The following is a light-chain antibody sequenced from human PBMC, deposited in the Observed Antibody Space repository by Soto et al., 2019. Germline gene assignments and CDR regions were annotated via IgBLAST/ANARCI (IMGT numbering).Light chain of an antibody. Sequence: PDDRSTLSCRASENVRTFVDWYQQKPGQAPRLLIYGASNRATDIPARFSGSGSGTDFTLTISNLEPEDFAVYYCQQHSHWPPWTFGQGTKVDI. J-gene: IGKJ1*01. V-gene: IGKV3-11*01. CDR2: GAS. CDR3: QQHSHWPPWT. CDR1: ENVRTF.